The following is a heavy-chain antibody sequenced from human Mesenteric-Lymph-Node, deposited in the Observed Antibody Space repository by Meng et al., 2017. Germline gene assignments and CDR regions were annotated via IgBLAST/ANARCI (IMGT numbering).Heavy chain of an antibody. D-gene: IGHD6-19*01. J-gene: IGHJ4*02. CDR2: ISSSGSTI. CDR3: ARELGIAVSGSDY. V-gene: IGHV3-48*03. Sequence: GESLKISCAASGFIFSRDAMRWVRQAPGKGLEWVSYISSSGSTIYYADSVKGRFTISRDNAKNSLYLQMNSLRAEDTAVYYCARELGIAVSGSDYWGQGTLVTVSS. CDR1: GFIFSRDA.